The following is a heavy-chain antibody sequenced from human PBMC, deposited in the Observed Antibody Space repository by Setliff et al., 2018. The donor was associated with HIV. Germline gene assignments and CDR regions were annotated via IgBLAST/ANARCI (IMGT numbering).Heavy chain of an antibody. CDR1: GFMFSDFG. Sequence: PGGSLRLSCVASGFMFSDFGMSWVRQGPGKGLEWVSSINWNGGSTGYADSVKGRFTISRDNAKNSLYLQMNSLRAEDTALYYCARDIPFGDLLMLQAYMDVWGKGTTVTVSS. J-gene: IGHJ6*04. CDR3: ARDIPFGDLLMLQAYMDV. V-gene: IGHV3-20*04. CDR2: INWNGGST. D-gene: IGHD3-10*01.